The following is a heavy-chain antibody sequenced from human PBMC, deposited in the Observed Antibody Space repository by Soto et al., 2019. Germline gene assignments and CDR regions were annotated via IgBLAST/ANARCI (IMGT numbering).Heavy chain of an antibody. CDR3: ARGLSKYCIWYEPHTWFYA. D-gene: IGHD2-15*01. CDR2: LYFNGGT. CDR1: GGSFSGYY. J-gene: IGHJ5*02. Sequence: SETLSLTCAVYGGSFSGYYWSWIRQSPGKGLEWIGYLYFNGGTQYNPSLRTPVSMSLDTSKKRFSLKMRSVTAADTAVYYCARGLSKYCIWYEPHTWFYAWGQGALVTVSS. V-gene: IGHV4-30-4*01.